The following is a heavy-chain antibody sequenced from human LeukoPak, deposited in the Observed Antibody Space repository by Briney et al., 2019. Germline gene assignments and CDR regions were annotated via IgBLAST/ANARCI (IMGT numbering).Heavy chain of an antibody. V-gene: IGHV4-38-2*02. CDR3: ARDFSRGWLLLRGAFDI. CDR1: GYSISSGYY. CDR2: IYHSGST. D-gene: IGHD3-22*01. J-gene: IGHJ3*02. Sequence: PSETLSLTCTVSGYSISSGYYWGWIRQPPGKGLEWIGSIYHSGSTYYNPSLKSRVTISVDTSKNQFSLKLSSVTAADTAVYYCARDFSRGWLLLRGAFDIWGQGTMVTVSS.